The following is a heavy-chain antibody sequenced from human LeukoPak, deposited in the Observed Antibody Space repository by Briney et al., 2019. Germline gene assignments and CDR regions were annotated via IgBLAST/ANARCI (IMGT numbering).Heavy chain of an antibody. J-gene: IGHJ4*02. CDR3: ARDAYSPFDY. V-gene: IGHV4-4*09. CDR2: IYTSGST. CDR1: GDSISTYY. D-gene: IGHD5-24*01. Sequence: SETLSLTCTVSGDSISTYYWSWIRQPPGKGLEWIGYIYTSGSTYYNPSLKSRVTMSVDTSTNQFSLKLSSVTAADTAVYYCARDAYSPFDYWGQGTLVTVSS.